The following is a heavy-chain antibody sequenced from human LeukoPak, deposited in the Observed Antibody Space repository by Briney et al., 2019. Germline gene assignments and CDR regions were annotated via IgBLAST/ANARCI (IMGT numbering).Heavy chain of an antibody. J-gene: IGHJ4*02. D-gene: IGHD6-25*01. CDR2: ISTSSRTI. V-gene: IGHV3-48*01. CDR3: ARGLGF. CDR1: EFTFSSYD. Sequence: GGSLRLSCAGSEFTFSSYDMDWVRQAPGKGLEWLAYISTSSRTIYYADSVKGRFTISRDNAKNSLYLQMNTLRAEDTAVYYCARGLGFWGQGTLVTVSS.